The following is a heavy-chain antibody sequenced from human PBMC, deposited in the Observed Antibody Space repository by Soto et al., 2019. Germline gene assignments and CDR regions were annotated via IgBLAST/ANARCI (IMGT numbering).Heavy chain of an antibody. CDR2: INHSGST. J-gene: IGHJ6*02. V-gene: IGHV4-34*01. Sequence: SETLSLTCAVYGGSFSGYYWSWIRQPPGKGLEWIGEINHSGSTNYNPSLKSRVTISVDTSKNQFSLKLSSVTAADTAVYYCARSLATTIYYYYGMDVWGQGTTVTVSS. D-gene: IGHD5-12*01. CDR1: GGSFSGYY. CDR3: ARSLATTIYYYYGMDV.